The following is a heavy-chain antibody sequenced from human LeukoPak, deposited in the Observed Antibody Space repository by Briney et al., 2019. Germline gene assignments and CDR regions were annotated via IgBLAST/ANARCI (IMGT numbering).Heavy chain of an antibody. D-gene: IGHD1-14*01. V-gene: IGHV4-39*07. CDR2: IYYSGST. CDR1: GGSISSSSYY. Sequence: SETLSLTCTVSGGSISSSSYYWGWIRQPPGKGLEWIGSIYYSGSTYYNPSLKSRVTISVDTSKNQFSLKLSSVTAADTAVYYCARGTRSDYFDYWGQGTLVTVSS. CDR3: ARGTRSDYFDY. J-gene: IGHJ4*02.